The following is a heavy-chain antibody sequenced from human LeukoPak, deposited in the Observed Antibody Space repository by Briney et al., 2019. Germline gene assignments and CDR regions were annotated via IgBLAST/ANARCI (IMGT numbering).Heavy chain of an antibody. V-gene: IGHV4-34*01. Sequence: SETLSLTCAVYGGSFSGYYWSWIRQPPGKGLEWIGEINHSGSTNYNPSLKSRVTISVDTSKNQFSLKLSSVTAADTAVYYCARGGGGPYYYDSSGYYSTPFFDYWGQGTLVTVSS. CDR1: GGSFSGYY. CDR3: ARGGGGPYYYDSSGYYSTPFFDY. J-gene: IGHJ4*02. CDR2: INHSGST. D-gene: IGHD3-22*01.